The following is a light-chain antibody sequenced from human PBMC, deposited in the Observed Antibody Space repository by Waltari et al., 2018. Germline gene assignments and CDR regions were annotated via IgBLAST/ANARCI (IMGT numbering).Light chain of an antibody. CDR3: QVWDSSSDHPVV. V-gene: IGLV3-21*04. J-gene: IGLJ2*01. CDR1: NIGSNS. Sequence: SYVLPPPPSVSVAPGKPARITCGGNNIGSNSVHWYQQKPGQAPVLVIYDDSDRPSGIPERVSGSNSGNTATLTISRVEAGDEADYYCQVWDSSSDHPVVFGGGTKLTVL. CDR2: DDS.